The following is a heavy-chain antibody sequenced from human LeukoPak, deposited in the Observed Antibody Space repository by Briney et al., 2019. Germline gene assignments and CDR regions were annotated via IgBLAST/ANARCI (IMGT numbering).Heavy chain of an antibody. J-gene: IGHJ5*02. CDR1: GGSFSGYY. Sequence: SETLSLTCAVYGGSFSGYYLSWIRQPPGKGLEWIGSIFYSGSAYYNPSLKSRVTISVDTSKNQFSLKLSSVTAADTAVYYCARHLNYGSGSYTHFDPWGQGTLVTVSS. D-gene: IGHD3-10*01. CDR3: ARHLNYGSGSYTHFDP. V-gene: IGHV4-34*12. CDR2: IFYSGSA.